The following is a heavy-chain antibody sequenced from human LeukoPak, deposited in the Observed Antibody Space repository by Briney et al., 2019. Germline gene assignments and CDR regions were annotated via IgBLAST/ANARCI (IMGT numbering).Heavy chain of an antibody. CDR2: ISSSGSTI. Sequence: GGSLRLSCAASGFTFSNYWMNWVRQAPGKGLEWVSYISSSGSTIYYADSVKGRFTISRDNAKNSLYLQMSSLRAEDTAVYYCAGSPGGDCYYDYWGQGTLVTVSS. V-gene: IGHV3-48*04. D-gene: IGHD2-21*02. J-gene: IGHJ4*02. CDR1: GFTFSNYW. CDR3: AGSPGGDCYYDY.